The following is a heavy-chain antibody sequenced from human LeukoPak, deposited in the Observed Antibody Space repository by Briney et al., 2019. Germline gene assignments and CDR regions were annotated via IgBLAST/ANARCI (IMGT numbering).Heavy chain of an antibody. CDR3: AKANWVSNADAVS. D-gene: IGHD1-1*01. Sequence: GGSLRLSCAASGFSFSSYAMGWVRQAPVRGLEWVASMKGGGGDTFYADFVKGRFTLSRDDSRNTIYLQLNSLRVEDTAVYYCAKANWVSNADAVSWGQGTLVTVSS. CDR2: MKGGGGDT. CDR1: GFSFSSYA. V-gene: IGHV3-23*01. J-gene: IGHJ5*02.